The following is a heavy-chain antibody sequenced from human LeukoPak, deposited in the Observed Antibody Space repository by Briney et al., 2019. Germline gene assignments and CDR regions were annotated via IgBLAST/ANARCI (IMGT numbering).Heavy chain of an antibody. V-gene: IGHV3-74*01. Sequence: GGSLRLSCAASGFTFSSYWMHWVRQAPGKGLVWVSRINSDGSSTSYADSVKGRFTISRDNAKNTLYLQMNSLRAEDTAVYYCAREGRDVLLWFGELEMRYYGMDVWGQGTTVTVSS. D-gene: IGHD3-10*01. CDR3: AREGRDVLLWFGELEMRYYGMDV. CDR1: GFTFSSYW. J-gene: IGHJ6*02. CDR2: INSDGSST.